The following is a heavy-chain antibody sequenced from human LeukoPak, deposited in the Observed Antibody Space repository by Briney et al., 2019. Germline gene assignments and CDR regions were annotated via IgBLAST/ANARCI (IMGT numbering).Heavy chain of an antibody. Sequence: ASVKVSCKASGYTFTGYYMDWVRQAPGQGLEWMGWINPNSGGTNYAQKFQGRVTMTRDTSISTAYMELSRLRSDDTAVYYCAREFVVVPAATFDPWGQGTLVTVPS. CDR2: INPNSGGT. CDR3: AREFVVVPAATFDP. CDR1: GYTFTGYY. D-gene: IGHD2-2*01. J-gene: IGHJ5*02. V-gene: IGHV1-2*02.